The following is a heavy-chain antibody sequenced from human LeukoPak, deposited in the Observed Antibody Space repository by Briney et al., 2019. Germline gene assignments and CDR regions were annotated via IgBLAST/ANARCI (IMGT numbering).Heavy chain of an antibody. CDR3: AKSGSCYITTWFDP. Sequence: ASVKVSCKASGYTFTSYDINWVRQATGQGLEWMGWMNPNSGNTGYAQKFQGRVTMTRNTSISTAYMELSSLRSEDTAVYYCAKSGSCYITTWFDPWGQGTLVTVSS. D-gene: IGHD1-26*01. CDR2: MNPNSGNT. J-gene: IGHJ5*02. V-gene: IGHV1-8*01. CDR1: GYTFTSYD.